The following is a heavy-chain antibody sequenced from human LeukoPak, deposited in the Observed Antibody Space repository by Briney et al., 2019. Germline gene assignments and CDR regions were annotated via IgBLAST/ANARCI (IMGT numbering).Heavy chain of an antibody. CDR1: GFTFSSYA. CDR3: AREGDIVATISYYFDY. D-gene: IGHD5-12*01. Sequence: GRSLRPSCAASGFTFSSYAMHWVRQAPGKGLEWVAVISYDGSNKYYADSVKGRFTISRDNSKNTLYLQMNSLRAEDTAVYYCAREGDIVATISYYFDYWGQGTLVTVSS. J-gene: IGHJ4*02. V-gene: IGHV3-30*04. CDR2: ISYDGSNK.